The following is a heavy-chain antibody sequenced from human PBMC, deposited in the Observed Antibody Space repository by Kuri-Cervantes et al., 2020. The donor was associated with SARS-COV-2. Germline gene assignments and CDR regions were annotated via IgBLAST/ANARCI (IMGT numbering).Heavy chain of an antibody. CDR3: ARYASMPPHFLYYYYMDV. D-gene: IGHD2/OR15-2a*01. V-gene: IGHV1-8*01. CDR2: VKTNSGNT. Sequence: ASVKVSCKAPESTFPNYDINWVRQATGQGLEWMGMVKTNSGNTLYAQIFQGRVTMTTDTSTSTAYMELRSLRSDDTAVYYCARYASMPPHFLYYYYMDVWGKGTTVTVSS. CDR1: ESTFPNYD. J-gene: IGHJ6*03.